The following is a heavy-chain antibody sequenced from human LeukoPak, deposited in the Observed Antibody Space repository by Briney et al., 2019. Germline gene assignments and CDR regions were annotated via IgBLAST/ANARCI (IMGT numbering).Heavy chain of an antibody. CDR2: IYYSGTT. Sequence: SETLSLTCAVYGGSFSGYYWGWIRQPPGKGLEWIGTIYYSGTTYYNPSLKNRVTISVDTSKNQFSLKMTSVTAADTAVYYCARQFFGVVIPVYFDYWGQGTLVTVSS. CDR3: ARQFFGVVIPVYFDY. V-gene: IGHV4-39*01. D-gene: IGHD3-3*01. CDR1: GGSFSGYY. J-gene: IGHJ4*02.